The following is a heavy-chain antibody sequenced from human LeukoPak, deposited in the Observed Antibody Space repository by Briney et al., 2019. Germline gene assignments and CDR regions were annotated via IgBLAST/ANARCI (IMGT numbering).Heavy chain of an antibody. CDR1: GYSFTGYY. V-gene: IGHV1-2*02. J-gene: IGHJ4*02. Sequence: GASGKVSCKASGYSFTGYYMHWVRQAPGQGLEWMGRINPNSGDTKYEQKFQGRITMTRVTSIRTDYMELSRLGSDDTAVYYCARNIGSYYYDSSFDYWGQGNLVTVSS. D-gene: IGHD3-22*01. CDR3: ARNIGSYYYDSSFDY. CDR2: INPNSGDT.